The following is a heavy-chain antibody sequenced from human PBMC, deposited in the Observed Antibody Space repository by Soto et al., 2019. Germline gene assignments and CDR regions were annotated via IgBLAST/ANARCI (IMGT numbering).Heavy chain of an antibody. Sequence: PSETLSLTCTLSGGSISSGEYHWSWIRQPPGKGLEWIGYIDYSGTTHYNPSLKSRVTISIDTSKDQFSLKLRSVTASDTAVYYCARAPQVERDYYDSSGYYTQYYFDYWGKGAGGTVSS. CDR1: GGSISSGEYH. J-gene: IGHJ4*02. CDR3: ARAPQVERDYYDSSGYYTQYYFDY. CDR2: IDYSGTT. V-gene: IGHV4-30-4*01. D-gene: IGHD3-22*01.